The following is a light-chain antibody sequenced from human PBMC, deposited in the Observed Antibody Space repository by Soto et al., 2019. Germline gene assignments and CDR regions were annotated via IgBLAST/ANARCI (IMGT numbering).Light chain of an antibody. Sequence: SYELTQPPSVSVAPGETSRITCGGNNIGGKSVHWYQQKPGQAPVMVIHFDSDRPSGIPERFSGSKSGNTATLTITRVEAGDEADYYCQVWDTSTTVVFGGGTQLTVL. CDR2: FDS. V-gene: IGLV3-21*04. CDR1: NIGGKS. CDR3: QVWDTSTTVV. J-gene: IGLJ2*01.